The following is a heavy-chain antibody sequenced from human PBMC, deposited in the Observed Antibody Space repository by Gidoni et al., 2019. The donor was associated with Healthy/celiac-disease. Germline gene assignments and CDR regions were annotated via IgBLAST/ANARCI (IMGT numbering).Heavy chain of an antibody. V-gene: IGHV1-18*04. CDR3: ARDTSTGYSSSWSFDY. D-gene: IGHD6-13*01. J-gene: IGHJ4*02. CDR1: GYTFTSYG. CDR2: ISAYNGNT. Sequence: QVQLVQSGAEVKKPGASVTVSCKASGYTFTSYGISWVRQAPGQGLEWMGWISAYNGNTNYAQKLQGRVTMTTDTSTSTAYMELRSLRSDDTAVYYCARDTSTGYSSSWSFDYWGQGTLVTVSS.